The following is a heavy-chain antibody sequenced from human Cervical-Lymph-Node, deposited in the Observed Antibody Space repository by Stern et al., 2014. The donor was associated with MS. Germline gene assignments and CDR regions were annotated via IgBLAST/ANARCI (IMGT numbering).Heavy chain of an antibody. V-gene: IGHV3-23*04. CDR3: ASPNDYSNYVPFDS. D-gene: IGHD4-11*01. CDR1: GFTFSSYS. J-gene: IGHJ4*02. Sequence: VQLVQSGGGLVQPGGSLRLSCAASGFTFSSYSMSWVRQAPGKGLAWVSAISGSSGDTYYADSVKGRFTISRDNSKNTLYLQMNSLRVEDTALYYCASPNDYSNYVPFDSWGQGTLVTVSS. CDR2: ISGSSGDT.